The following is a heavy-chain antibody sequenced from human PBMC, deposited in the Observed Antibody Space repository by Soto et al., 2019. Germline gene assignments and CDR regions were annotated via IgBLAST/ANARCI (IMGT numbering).Heavy chain of an antibody. Sequence: SETLSLTCTVSGGSISSGDYYWSWIRQPPGKGLEWIGYIYYSGSTNYNPSLKSRVTISVDTSKNQFSLKLSSVTAADTAVYYCARDIMGTNYYYYGMDVWGQGTTVSVSS. J-gene: IGHJ6*02. D-gene: IGHD2-8*01. CDR1: GGSISSGDYY. V-gene: IGHV4-61*08. CDR2: IYYSGST. CDR3: ARDIMGTNYYYYGMDV.